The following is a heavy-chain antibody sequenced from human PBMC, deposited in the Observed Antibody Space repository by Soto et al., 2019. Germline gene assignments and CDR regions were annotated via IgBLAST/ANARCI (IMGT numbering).Heavy chain of an antibody. D-gene: IGHD2-15*01. CDR2: IWYDGSNK. J-gene: IGHJ6*02. CDR3: ARDHEVVARTPDYYYGMDV. Sequence: GGSLRLSCAASGFTFSSYGMHWVRQAPGKGLEWVAVIWYDGSNKYYADSVKGRFTISRDNSKDTLYLQMNSLRAEDTAVYYCARDHEVVARTPDYYYGMDVWGQGTKVTVSS. CDR1: GFTFSSYG. V-gene: IGHV3-33*01.